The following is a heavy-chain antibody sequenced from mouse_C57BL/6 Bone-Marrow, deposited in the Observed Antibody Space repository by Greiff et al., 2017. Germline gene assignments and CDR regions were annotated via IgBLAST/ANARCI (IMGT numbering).Heavy chain of an antibody. CDR3: AKKGGSSWYFDV. CDR1: GFSLTSYG. Sequence: VKLQESGPGLVQPSQSLSITCTVSGFSLTSYGVHWVRQPPGKGLEWLGVIWSGGSTDYNAAFISRLSISKDNSKSQVFFNMNSLQADDTAISYCAKKGGSSWYFDVWGTGTTVTVSS. D-gene: IGHD1-1*01. J-gene: IGHJ1*03. V-gene: IGHV2-4*01. CDR2: IWSGGST.